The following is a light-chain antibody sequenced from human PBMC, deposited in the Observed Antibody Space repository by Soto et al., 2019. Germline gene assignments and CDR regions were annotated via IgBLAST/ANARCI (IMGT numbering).Light chain of an antibody. V-gene: IGKV1-33*01. CDR1: QDISNY. CDR2: DAS. Sequence: DIQMTQSPSSLSASVGDRVTITCQASQDISNYLNWYQQKPGKAPKLLIYDASNLETGVPSRFSGSGSGTDFTSTISSPQPEDIATYYCQQYDNLPITFGPGTKVDI. CDR3: QQYDNLPIT. J-gene: IGKJ3*01.